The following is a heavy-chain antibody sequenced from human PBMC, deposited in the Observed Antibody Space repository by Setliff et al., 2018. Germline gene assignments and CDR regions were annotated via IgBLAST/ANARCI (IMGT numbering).Heavy chain of an antibody. CDR3: ATVRIRTAMIPMGFDP. Sequence: SETLSLTCTVSGVAINSHYWNWIRQPPERGLEWIGFIDSSGTTRYNSSLGSRVSISLDTSKTQFSLKVISVTPADTAVYYCATVRIRTAMIPMGFDPWGQGTLVTVSS. CDR2: IDSSGTT. V-gene: IGHV4-59*11. CDR1: GVAINSHY. D-gene: IGHD5-18*01. J-gene: IGHJ5*02.